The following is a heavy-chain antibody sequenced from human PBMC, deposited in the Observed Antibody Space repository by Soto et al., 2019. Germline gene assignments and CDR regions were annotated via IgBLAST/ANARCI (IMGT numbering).Heavy chain of an antibody. CDR3: ARDYTSSWAYYYDSSGYRPFDY. D-gene: IGHD3-22*01. V-gene: IGHV1-18*01. Sequence: ASVKVSCKASGYTFTSYFISWVRQAPGQGLEWMGWISAYNGNTNYAQKLQGRVTMTTDTSTSTAYMGLRSLRSDDTAVYYCARDYTSSWAYYYDSSGYRPFDYWGQGTLVTVSS. CDR1: GYTFTSYF. J-gene: IGHJ4*02. CDR2: ISAYNGNT.